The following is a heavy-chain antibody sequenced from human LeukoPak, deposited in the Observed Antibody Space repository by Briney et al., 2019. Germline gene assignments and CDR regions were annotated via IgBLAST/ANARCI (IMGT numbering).Heavy chain of an antibody. D-gene: IGHD2-2*01. J-gene: IGHJ6*04. CDR2: INHSGST. V-gene: IGHV4-34*01. CDR3: ARGCSSTSCSSTPNGMDV. Sequence: SETLSLTCAVYGGSFSGYHWSWIRQPPGKGLEWIGEINHSGSTNYNPSLKSRVTISVDTSKNQFSLKLSSVTAADTAVYYCARGCSSTSCSSTPNGMDVWGKGTTVTVSS. CDR1: GGSFSGYH.